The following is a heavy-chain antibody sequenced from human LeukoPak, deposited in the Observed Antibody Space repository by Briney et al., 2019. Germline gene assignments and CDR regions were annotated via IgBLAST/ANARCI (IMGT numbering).Heavy chain of an antibody. CDR3: ARDFMVRGDQVNYYYYYMDV. D-gene: IGHD3-10*01. CDR1: GGSISNYY. Sequence: TSETLSLTCTVSGGSISNYYWSWIRQPPRKGLEWIGYISDSGTTNYNPSLKSRVTTSLDTSKNQFSLQLRSVTAADTAVYYCARDFMVRGDQVNYYYYYMDVWGTGATITVSS. J-gene: IGHJ6*03. V-gene: IGHV4-59*01. CDR2: ISDSGTT.